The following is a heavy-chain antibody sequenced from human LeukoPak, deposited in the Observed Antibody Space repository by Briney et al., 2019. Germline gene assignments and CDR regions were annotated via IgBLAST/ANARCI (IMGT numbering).Heavy chain of an antibody. V-gene: IGHV3-30*02. CDR1: GFNFSSYG. CDR2: IRYDGSNK. CDR3: ARGRHYYGSGSFWFDP. D-gene: IGHD3-10*01. Sequence: GGSLRLSCVASGFNFSSYGMHWVRQAPGKGLEWVAFIRYDGSNKYYADSVKGRFTISRDNSKNTLYLQMNSLRAEDTAVYYCARGRHYYGSGSFWFDPWGQGTLVTVSS. J-gene: IGHJ5*02.